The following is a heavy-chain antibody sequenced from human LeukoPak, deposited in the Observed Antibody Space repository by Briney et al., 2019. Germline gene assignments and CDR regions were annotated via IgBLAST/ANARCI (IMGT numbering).Heavy chain of an antibody. CDR3: ARDRSMWELLPRFDY. J-gene: IGHJ4*02. V-gene: IGHV3-48*01. CDR1: GFTFSSYS. CDR2: ISSSSSTI. Sequence: PGGSLRLSCAASGFTFSSYSMNCVRQAPGKGLEWVSYISSSSSTIYYADSVKGRFTISRDNAKNSLYLQMNSLRAEDTAVYYCARDRSMWELLPRFDYWGQGTLVTVSS. D-gene: IGHD1-26*01.